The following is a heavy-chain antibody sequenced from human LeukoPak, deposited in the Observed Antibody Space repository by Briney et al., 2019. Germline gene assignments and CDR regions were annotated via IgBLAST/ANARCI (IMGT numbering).Heavy chain of an antibody. Sequence: ASVKVSCKASGYTFTSYDMNWVRQATGQGLEWMGWMNPNSGNTGYAQKFQGRVTMTRNTSISTAYMELSSLRSEDTAVYYCARESYGSGSYPYYYHGMDVWGQGTTVTVSS. CDR1: GYTFTSYD. CDR3: ARESYGSGSYPYYYHGMDV. V-gene: IGHV1-8*01. J-gene: IGHJ6*02. D-gene: IGHD3-10*01. CDR2: MNPNSGNT.